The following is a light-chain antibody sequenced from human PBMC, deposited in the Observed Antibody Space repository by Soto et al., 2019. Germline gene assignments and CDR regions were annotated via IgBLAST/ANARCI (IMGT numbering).Light chain of an antibody. CDR3: QQYGSSPPYT. CDR2: GAS. J-gene: IGKJ2*01. CDR1: QSVSSSY. V-gene: IGKV3-20*01. Sequence: EIVLTQSPGTLSLSPGERATLSCRASQSVSSSYLAWYQQKPGQAPRLLIYGASSRATGIPGRFSGSGSGTDFTLTISRLAPEDFAVYYCQQYGSSPPYTFGQGTKLEIK.